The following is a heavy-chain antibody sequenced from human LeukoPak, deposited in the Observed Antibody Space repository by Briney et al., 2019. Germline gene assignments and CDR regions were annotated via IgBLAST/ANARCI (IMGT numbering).Heavy chain of an antibody. CDR2: ISYDGSNK. D-gene: IGHD3-22*01. J-gene: IGHJ5*02. CDR1: GFTFSSYA. CDR3: ARETYYDSSGLYPPGDP. V-gene: IGHV3-30-3*01. Sequence: PGRSLRLSCAACGFTFSSYAMHWVRQAPGKGLEWVAVISYDGSNKYYADSVKGRFTISRDNSKNTLYLQMNSLRAEDTAVYYCARETYYDSSGLYPPGDPWGQGTLVTVSS.